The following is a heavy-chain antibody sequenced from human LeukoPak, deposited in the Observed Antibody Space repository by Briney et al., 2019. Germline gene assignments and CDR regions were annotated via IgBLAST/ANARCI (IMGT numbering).Heavy chain of an antibody. V-gene: IGHV4-59*01. CDR2: IYYSGST. CDR3: ARGGDSSGWYDWSIDY. J-gene: IGHJ4*02. CDR1: GGSISSYY. Sequence: SETLSLTCTVSGGSISSYYWSWIRQPPGKGLEWIGYIYYSGSTNYNPSLKSRVTISVDTSKNQFSLKLSSVTAADTAVYYCARGGDSSGWYDWSIDYRGQGTLVTVSS. D-gene: IGHD6-19*01.